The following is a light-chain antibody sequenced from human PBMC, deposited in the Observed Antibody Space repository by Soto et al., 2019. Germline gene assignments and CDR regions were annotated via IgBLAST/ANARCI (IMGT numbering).Light chain of an antibody. CDR2: DAS. CDR3: QQRSSWT. J-gene: IGKJ1*01. V-gene: IGKV3-11*01. Sequence: EIVLTQSPGTLSLSPGERAILSCRASQSVSSYLAWYQQKPGQAPRLLIYDASSRATDIPARFSGSGSGTDFTLTISSLEPEDFAVYYCQQRSSWTFGQGTKVDI. CDR1: QSVSSY.